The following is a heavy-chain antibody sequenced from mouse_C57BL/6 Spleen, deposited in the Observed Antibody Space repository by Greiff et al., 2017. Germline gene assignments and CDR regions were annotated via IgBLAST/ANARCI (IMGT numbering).Heavy chain of an antibody. CDR2: IDPETGGT. CDR3: TRWGYGSSYLAWFAY. J-gene: IGHJ3*01. D-gene: IGHD1-1*01. CDR1: GYTFTDYE. Sequence: QVQLQQSGAELVRPGASVTLSCKASGYTFTDYEMHWVKQTPVHGLEWIGAIDPETGGTAYNQKFKGKAILTADKSSSTAYMELRSLTSEDSAVYYCTRWGYGSSYLAWFAYWGQGTLVTVSA. V-gene: IGHV1-15*01.